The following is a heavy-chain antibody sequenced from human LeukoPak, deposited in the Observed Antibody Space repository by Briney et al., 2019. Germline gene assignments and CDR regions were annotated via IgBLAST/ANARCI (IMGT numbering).Heavy chain of an antibody. D-gene: IGHD3-10*01. Sequence: RPSETLSLTCTVSGGSISSSSYYWGWIRQPPGKGLEWIGSIYYSGSTYYNPSLKSRVTISVDTSKNQFSLKLSSVTAADTAVYYCARPRRWLGPYELHDAFDIWGQGTMVTVSS. CDR2: IYYSGST. V-gene: IGHV4-39*01. CDR3: ARPRRWLGPYELHDAFDI. J-gene: IGHJ3*02. CDR1: GGSISSSSYY.